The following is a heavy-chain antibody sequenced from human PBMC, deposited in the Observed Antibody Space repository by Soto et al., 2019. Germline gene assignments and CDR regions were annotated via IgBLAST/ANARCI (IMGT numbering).Heavy chain of an antibody. Sequence: ASVKVSCKASGYTFTGYYMHWVRQAPGQGLEWMGWINPNSGGTNYAQKFQGWVTMTRDTSISTAYMELSRLRSDDTAVYYCARSSPGYCSSTSCYAYGMDVWGQGTTVTVSS. D-gene: IGHD2-2*03. CDR3: ARSSPGYCSSTSCYAYGMDV. CDR1: GYTFTGYY. V-gene: IGHV1-2*04. CDR2: INPNSGGT. J-gene: IGHJ6*02.